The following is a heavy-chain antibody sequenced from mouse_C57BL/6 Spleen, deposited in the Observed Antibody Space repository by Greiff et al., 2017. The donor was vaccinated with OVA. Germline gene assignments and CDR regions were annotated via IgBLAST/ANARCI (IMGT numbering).Heavy chain of an antibody. V-gene: IGHV5-9*01. D-gene: IGHD2-2*01. CDR3: ARQGYDWYFDV. J-gene: IGHJ1*03. Sequence: EVKLMESGGGLVKPGGSLKLSCAASGFTFSSYTMSWVRQTPEKRLEWVATISGGGGNTYYPDSVNGRFTISRDNAKNTLYLQMSSLRSEDTALYYCARQGYDWYFDVWGTGTTVTVSS. CDR1: GFTFSSYT. CDR2: ISGGGGNT.